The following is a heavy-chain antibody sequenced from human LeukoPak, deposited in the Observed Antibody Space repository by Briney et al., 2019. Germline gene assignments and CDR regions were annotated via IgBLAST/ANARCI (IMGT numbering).Heavy chain of an antibody. CDR2: IYTSGST. Sequence: KPSETLSLTCTVSGGSISSYYWSWIRQPAGKGLEWIGRIYTSGSTNYNPSLKSRVTMSVDTSKNQFSLKLSSVTAADTAVYYCARDGLHLWFGELRRGWFDPWGQGTLVTVSS. D-gene: IGHD3-10*01. CDR1: GGSISSYY. CDR3: ARDGLHLWFGELRRGWFDP. J-gene: IGHJ5*02. V-gene: IGHV4-4*07.